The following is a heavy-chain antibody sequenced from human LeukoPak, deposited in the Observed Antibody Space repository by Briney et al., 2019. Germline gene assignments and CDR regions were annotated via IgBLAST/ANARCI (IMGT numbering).Heavy chain of an antibody. J-gene: IGHJ4*02. Sequence: ASVKVSCKASGYTFTGYYMHWVRQAPGQGLEWMGWINPNSGGTNYAQKFQGWVTMTRDTSTSTAYMELSRLRSDDTAVYYCARGRRTPLLWFGDGEFDYWGQGTLVTVSS. CDR2: INPNSGGT. CDR1: GYTFTGYY. V-gene: IGHV1-2*04. CDR3: ARGRRTPLLWFGDGEFDY. D-gene: IGHD3-10*01.